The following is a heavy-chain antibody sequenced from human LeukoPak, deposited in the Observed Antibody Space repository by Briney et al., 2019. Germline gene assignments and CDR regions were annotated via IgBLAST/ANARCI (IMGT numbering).Heavy chain of an antibody. Sequence: SGGSLRLSCAASEFTFSSYTINWVRQAPGKGLEWVSSISSTSTYISYADSVKGRFTISRDNAKNSMYLQMKSLRAEDTAVYYCARGGGNFDYWGQGTLVTVSS. D-gene: IGHD2-15*01. CDR2: ISSTSTYI. CDR3: ARGGGNFDY. V-gene: IGHV3-21*04. J-gene: IGHJ4*02. CDR1: EFTFSSYT.